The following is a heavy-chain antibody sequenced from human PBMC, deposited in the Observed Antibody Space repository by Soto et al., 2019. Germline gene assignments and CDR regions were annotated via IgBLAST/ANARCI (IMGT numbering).Heavy chain of an antibody. D-gene: IGHD6-13*01. J-gene: IGHJ4*02. CDR2: ISYDGSNK. CDR3: ARAGEQQLVYFDY. V-gene: IGHV3-30*03. Sequence: PGGSLRLSCAASGFTFSAFGMHWVRQAPGKGLEWVAVISYDGSNKNYADSVRGRFTISRDTPKNTLYLQMNSLRVEDTAVYYCARAGEQQLVYFDYWGQGTLVTVSS. CDR1: GFTFSAFG.